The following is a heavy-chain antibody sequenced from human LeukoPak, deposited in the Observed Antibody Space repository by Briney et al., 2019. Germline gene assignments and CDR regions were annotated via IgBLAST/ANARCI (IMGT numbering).Heavy chain of an antibody. CDR3: AKDWPYSGSYYADTFDY. V-gene: IGHV3-23*01. CDR1: GFTFTTYA. D-gene: IGHD1-26*01. J-gene: IGHJ4*02. CDR2: ISGSGGST. Sequence: PGGSLRLSCAASGFTFTTYAMTWVRQAPGKGLEWVSAISGSGGSTYYADSVKGRFTISRDNSKNTLYLQMNSLRAEDTAVYYCAKDWPYSGSYYADTFDYWGQGTLVTVSS.